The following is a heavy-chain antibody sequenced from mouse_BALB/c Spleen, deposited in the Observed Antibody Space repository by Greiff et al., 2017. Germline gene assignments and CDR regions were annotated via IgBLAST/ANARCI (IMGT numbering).Heavy chain of an antibody. V-gene: IGHV1S81*02. D-gene: IGHD2-1*01. Sequence: QVQLQQSGAELVKPGASVKLSCKASGYTFPSYYMYWVKQRPGQGLEWIGEINPSNGGTNFNEKFKSKSTLTVDKSSRTAYMQLSSLTSEDSAVYYCTRDGNYDWFAYWGQGTLVTVSA. CDR1: GYTFPSYY. CDR3: TRDGNYDWFAY. CDR2: INPSNGGT. J-gene: IGHJ3*01.